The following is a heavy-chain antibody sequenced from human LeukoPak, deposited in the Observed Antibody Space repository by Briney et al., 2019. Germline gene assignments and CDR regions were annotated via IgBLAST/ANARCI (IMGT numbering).Heavy chain of an antibody. D-gene: IGHD4-17*01. CDR2: INHSGST. J-gene: IGHJ4*02. CDR1: GGSFSGYY. V-gene: IGHV4-34*01. Sequence: SETLALTCAVYGGSFSGYYWSWIRQPPGKGLEWIGEINHSGSTNYNPSLKSRVTISVDTSKNQFSLKLSSVTAADTAVYYCARGGDYGDYRYGVDYWGQGTLVTVSS. CDR3: ARGGDYGDYRYGVDY.